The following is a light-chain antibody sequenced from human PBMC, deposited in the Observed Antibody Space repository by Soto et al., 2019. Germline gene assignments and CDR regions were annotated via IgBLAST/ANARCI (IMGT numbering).Light chain of an antibody. CDR1: QSVSSN. V-gene: IGKV3-15*01. Sequence: EIVTTQSPATLSVSPGGRATLSCRASQSVSSNLAWYQQKPGQAPRHLIYGASTRATGIPARFSGSGSGTEFTLTISSLQSEDFAVYYCQQYNNWPFTFGQGTRLEIK. CDR3: QQYNNWPFT. J-gene: IGKJ5*01. CDR2: GAS.